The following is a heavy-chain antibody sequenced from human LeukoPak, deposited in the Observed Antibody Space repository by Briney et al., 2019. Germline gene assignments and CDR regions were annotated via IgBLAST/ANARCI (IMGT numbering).Heavy chain of an antibody. D-gene: IGHD3-10*01. CDR3: ARDRGFESYAFDI. J-gene: IGHJ3*02. CDR2: IYYSGST. V-gene: IGHV4-61*01. CDR1: GGSISGGSYY. Sequence: PSQTLSLTCTVSGGSISGGSYYWSWIRQPPGKGLEWIGYIYYSGSTKYNLSLKSRVTISVDTSKNQLSLKLSSVTAADTAVYYCARDRGFESYAFDIWGQGTMVTVSS.